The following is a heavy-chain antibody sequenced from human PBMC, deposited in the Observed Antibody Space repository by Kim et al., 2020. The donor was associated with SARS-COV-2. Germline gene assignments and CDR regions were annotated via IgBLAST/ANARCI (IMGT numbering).Heavy chain of an antibody. D-gene: IGHD2-2*01. CDR3: AREGYCRSNDCERVKDFIYYFLDV. J-gene: IGHJ6*03. V-gene: IGHV3-11*01. CDR2: ISSSGKAI. Sequence: GGSLRLSCAASGFTFSDYYMTWIRQAPGKGLEWVAYISSSGKAIYYADSVKGRFTISRDNAKNSLNLRVTSLRPEDTAVYYCAREGYCRSNDCERVKDFIYYFLDVWGKGTTVTVFS. CDR1: GFTFSDYY.